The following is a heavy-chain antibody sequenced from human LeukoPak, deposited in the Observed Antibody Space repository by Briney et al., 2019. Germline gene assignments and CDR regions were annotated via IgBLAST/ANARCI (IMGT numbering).Heavy chain of an antibody. J-gene: IGHJ6*02. D-gene: IGHD3-10*01. CDR3: AKDYRRFGDLYGMDV. V-gene: IGHV3-30*18. CDR2: ISYDGSNK. CDR1: GFTFSSYG. Sequence: GGSLRLSCAASGFTFSSYGMHWVRQAPGKGLEWVAVISYDGSNKYYADSVKGRFTISRDNSKNTLYLQMNSLRAEDTAVYYCAKDYRRFGDLYGMDVWGQGTTVTVSS.